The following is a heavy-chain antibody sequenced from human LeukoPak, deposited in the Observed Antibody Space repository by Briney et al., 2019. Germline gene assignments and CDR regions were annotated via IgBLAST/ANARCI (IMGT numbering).Heavy chain of an antibody. V-gene: IGHV4-34*01. CDR3: ARGPRITMVRGVYWFDP. J-gene: IGHJ5*02. CDR2: INHGGST. CDR1: GGSFSGYY. D-gene: IGHD3-10*01. Sequence: PSETPSLTCAVYGGSFSGYYWSWIGQPPGKGLEWIGEINHGGSTNYNPSLKSRVTISVDTSKNQFSLKLSSVTAADTAVYYCARGPRITMVRGVYWFDPWGQGTLVTVSS.